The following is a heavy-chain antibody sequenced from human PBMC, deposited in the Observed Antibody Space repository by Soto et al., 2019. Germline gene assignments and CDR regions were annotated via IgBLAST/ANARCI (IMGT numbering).Heavy chain of an antibody. V-gene: IGHV3-15*01. J-gene: IGHJ6*03. Sequence: EVQLVESGGGLVKPGGSLRLSCAASGFTFSNAWMSWVRQAPGKGLEWVGRIKSKTDGGTTDYAAPVKGRFTISRDDSKNTLYMQMNSLKTEDTAVYYCPTISGITIFGVAPYRNYYMDVWGKGTTVTVSS. CDR1: GFTFSNAW. D-gene: IGHD3-3*01. CDR2: IKSKTDGGTT. CDR3: PTISGITIFGVAPYRNYYMDV.